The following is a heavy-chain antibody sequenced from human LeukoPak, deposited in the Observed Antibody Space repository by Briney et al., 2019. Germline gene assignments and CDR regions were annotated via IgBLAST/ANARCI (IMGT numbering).Heavy chain of an antibody. J-gene: IGHJ4*02. CDR2: IYSGGST. CDR1: GLTVSSNY. CDR3: ARWGPDFSYDDYFDY. Sequence: GGSLRLSCAASGLTVSSNYMSWVRQAPGKGLEWVSVIYSGGSTYYADSVKGRFTISRHNSKNTLYLQMNSLRAEDTAVYYCARWGPDFSYDDYFDYWGQGTLVTVSS. V-gene: IGHV3-53*04. D-gene: IGHD5-12*01.